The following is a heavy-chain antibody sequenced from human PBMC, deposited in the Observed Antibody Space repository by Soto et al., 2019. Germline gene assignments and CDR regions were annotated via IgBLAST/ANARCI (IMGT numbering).Heavy chain of an antibody. V-gene: IGHV3-66*01. Sequence: EVQLVESAGGLVQPGGSLRVSCAASGLTVSNNSMNWVRQAPGKGLEWVSITFSGGSTYYADSVKGRFTISRDNSKNTLHLQMNSLTAEDTAVYYCARAGVYSSANMDVWGKGATVTVSS. CDR2: TFSGGST. J-gene: IGHJ6*03. CDR3: ARAGVYSSANMDV. D-gene: IGHD6-25*01. CDR1: GLTVSNNS.